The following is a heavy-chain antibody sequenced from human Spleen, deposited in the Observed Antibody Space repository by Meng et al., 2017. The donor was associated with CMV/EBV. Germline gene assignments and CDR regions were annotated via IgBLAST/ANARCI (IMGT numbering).Heavy chain of an antibody. CDR3: ARRLYRGLYFFDY. J-gene: IGHJ4*02. V-gene: IGHV2-5*02. CDR2: IYWDNDV. Sequence: FSGFSLKTDGVGVGWIRQPPGKALEWLTLIYWDNDVRSSPSLERRLTVTKDTSKNLVVLVLTDTDPGDTATYYCARRLYRGLYFFDYWGQGILVTVSS. CDR1: GFSLKTDGVG. D-gene: IGHD2/OR15-2a*01.